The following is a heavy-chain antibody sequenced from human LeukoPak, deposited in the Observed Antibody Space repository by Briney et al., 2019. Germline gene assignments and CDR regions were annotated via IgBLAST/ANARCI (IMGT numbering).Heavy chain of an antibody. CDR3: ARVPPYSNYDFDY. D-gene: IGHD4-11*01. J-gene: IGHJ4*02. CDR2: ISSNGGST. CDR1: GFTFSSYA. V-gene: IGHV3-64*01. Sequence: QPGGSLRLSCAASGFTFSSYAMHWVRQAPGKGLEYVSAISSNGGSTYYANSVKGRFTISRDNAKNSLYLQMNSLRAEDTALYYCARVPPYSNYDFDYWGQGTLVTVSS.